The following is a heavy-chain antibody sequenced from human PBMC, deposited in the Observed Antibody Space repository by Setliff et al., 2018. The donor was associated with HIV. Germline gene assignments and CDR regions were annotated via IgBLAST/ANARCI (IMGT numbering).Heavy chain of an antibody. D-gene: IGHD5-18*01. CDR3: ARSDRTAIGIDY. J-gene: IGHJ4*02. CDR1: GYSFTDYY. V-gene: IGHV1-2*04. Sequence: ASVKVSCKASGYSFTDYYIHWVRQAPGQGLEWMGWINPKSDGTNYAQKFQGWITMTRDTSTNTVYMELRSLRSDDTAVYYCARSDRTAIGIDYWGQGTLVTVSS. CDR2: INPKSDGT.